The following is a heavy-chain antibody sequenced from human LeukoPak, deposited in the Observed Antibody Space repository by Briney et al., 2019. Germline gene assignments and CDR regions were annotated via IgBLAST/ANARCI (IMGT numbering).Heavy chain of an antibody. Sequence: GGSLRLSCAASGFTFSSYWMSWVRQAPGKGLEWVASIKDDESEINHADSVKGRLTISRDNAKNSLYLQMSSLRDEDTAVYYCARHSGTALDHRGQGTLVTVSS. V-gene: IGHV3-7*01. CDR1: GFTFSSYW. CDR2: IKDDESEI. CDR3: ARHSGTALDH. J-gene: IGHJ4*02. D-gene: IGHD1-1*01.